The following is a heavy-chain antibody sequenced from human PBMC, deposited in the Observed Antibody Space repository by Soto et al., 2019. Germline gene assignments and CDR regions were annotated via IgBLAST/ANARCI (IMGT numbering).Heavy chain of an antibody. CDR2: ISSSSSTI. Sequence: HPGGSLRLSCAASGFTFSSYSMNWVRQAPGKGLEWVSYISSSSSTIYYADSVKGRFTISRDNAKNSLYLQMNSLRDEDTAVYYCARGYSSSWYNDPDAFDIWGQGAMVTVSS. CDR3: ARGYSSSWYNDPDAFDI. D-gene: IGHD6-13*01. V-gene: IGHV3-48*02. J-gene: IGHJ3*02. CDR1: GFTFSSYS.